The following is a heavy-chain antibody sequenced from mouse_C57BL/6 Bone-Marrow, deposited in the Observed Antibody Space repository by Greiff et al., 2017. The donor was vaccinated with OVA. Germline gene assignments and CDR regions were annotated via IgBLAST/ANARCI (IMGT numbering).Heavy chain of an antibody. CDR2: ISDGGSYT. V-gene: IGHV5-4*01. CDR1: RFTFSSYA. CDR3: ARGYSNYLWYFDV. Sequence: EVQVVESGGGLVKPGGSLKLSCAASRFTFSSYAMSWVRQTPEKRLEWVATISDGGSYTYYPDNVKGRFTISRDNAKNNLYLQMSHLKSEDTAMYYCARGYSNYLWYFDVWGTGTTVTVSS. D-gene: IGHD2-5*01. J-gene: IGHJ1*03.